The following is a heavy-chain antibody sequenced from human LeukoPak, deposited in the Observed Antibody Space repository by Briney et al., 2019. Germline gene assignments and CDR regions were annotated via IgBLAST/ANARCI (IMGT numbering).Heavy chain of an antibody. D-gene: IGHD3-3*01. CDR3: ARAVTRDYDFWSGYYTGMYYYYYMDV. CDR1: GYTFTSYG. CDR2: ISAYNGNT. Sequence: ASVKVSCKASGYTFTSYGISWVRQAPGQGLEWMGWISAYNGNTNYAQKLQGRVTMTTDTSTSTAYMELRGLRSDDTAVYYCARAVTRDYDFWSGYYTGMYYYYYMDVWGKGTTVTVSS. V-gene: IGHV1-18*01. J-gene: IGHJ6*03.